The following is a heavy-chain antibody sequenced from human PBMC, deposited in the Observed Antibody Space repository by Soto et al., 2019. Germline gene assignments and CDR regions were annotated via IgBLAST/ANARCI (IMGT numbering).Heavy chain of an antibody. D-gene: IGHD3-22*01. V-gene: IGHV4-34*01. CDR1: GGSFSGYY. J-gene: IGHJ4*01. CDR3: ARKIVVVTSPGYFDF. CDR2: INHSGST. Sequence: SENLSLTCAVYGGSFSGYYWSWIRQPPGKGLEWIGEINHSGSTDYNPSLKSRVTISVDTSKNQFSLKLSSVTAADTAVYYCARKIVVVTSPGYFDFWGQGTRVTLSS.